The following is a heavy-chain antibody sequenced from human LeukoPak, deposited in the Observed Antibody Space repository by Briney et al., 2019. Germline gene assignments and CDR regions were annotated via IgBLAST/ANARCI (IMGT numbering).Heavy chain of an antibody. J-gene: IGHJ4*02. CDR3: AKGSRLGDPLYCSGGSCYGLFDY. Sequence: GGSPRLSCAASGFTFSGYAMSWVRQAPGKGLEWVSAISGSGGSTYYADSVKGRFTISRDNSKNTLYLQMNSLRAEDTAVYYCAKGSRLGDPLYCSGGSCYGLFDYWGQGTLVTVSS. CDR2: ISGSGGST. D-gene: IGHD2-15*01. CDR1: GFTFSGYA. V-gene: IGHV3-23*01.